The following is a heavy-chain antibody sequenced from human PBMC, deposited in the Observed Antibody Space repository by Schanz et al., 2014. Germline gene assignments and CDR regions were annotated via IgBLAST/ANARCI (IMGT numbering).Heavy chain of an antibody. Sequence: QVQLQESGPGLVRPSETLSLTCTVSGVSISSFYWSWIRQSPGQGLEYFGYIYGGGSTSYNPSFKSRVTISVDTSKNQFSLRLSSVTAADTAVYYCARARSWPDYWGQGTLVTVSS. CDR2: IYGGGST. CDR1: GVSISSFY. V-gene: IGHV4-59*12. D-gene: IGHD6-13*01. J-gene: IGHJ4*02. CDR3: ARARSWPDY.